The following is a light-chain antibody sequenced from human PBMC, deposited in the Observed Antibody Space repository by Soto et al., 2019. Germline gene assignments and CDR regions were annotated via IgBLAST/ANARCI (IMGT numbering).Light chain of an antibody. J-gene: IGLJ1*01. CDR1: NSNIGSNY. V-gene: IGLV1-47*01. Sequence: QSVLTHPPSASGTPWERVTISCAGRNSNIGSNYVYWYQQLPGTAPKLLICKNNQRPSGVPDRFSGSKSGTSASLAISGLRSEDEADYYCAAWDDSLSGPLCVFGTGTKVTVL. CDR2: KNN. CDR3: AAWDDSLSGPLCV.